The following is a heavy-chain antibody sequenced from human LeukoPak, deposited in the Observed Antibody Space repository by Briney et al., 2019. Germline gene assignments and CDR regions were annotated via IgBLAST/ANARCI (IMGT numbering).Heavy chain of an antibody. V-gene: IGHV3-21*01. J-gene: IGHJ4*02. CDR1: GFTFSSYS. CDR2: ISSSSSYI. Sequence: GGSLRLSCAASGFTFSSYSMNWVRQAPGKGLEGVSFISSSSSYIYYADSVKGRFTISRDNAKNSLYLQMNSLRAEDTAVYYCARGVGMRNYFDYWGQGTLVTVSS. D-gene: IGHD1-26*01. CDR3: ARGVGMRNYFDY.